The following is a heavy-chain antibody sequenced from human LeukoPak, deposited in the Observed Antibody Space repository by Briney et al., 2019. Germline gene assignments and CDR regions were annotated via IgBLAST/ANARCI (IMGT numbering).Heavy chain of an antibody. V-gene: IGHV3-21*01. CDR3: ARASGGWDLDY. CDR2: ITSSGTYI. Sequence: GGSLRLSCAASGFTFNVFHMNWVRQAPGKGLEWISSITSSGTYITYADSIQGRFTISRDNAKNSLYLQMNSLRVDDTALYYCARASGGWDLDYWGHGALVTVSS. CDR1: GFTFNVFH. D-gene: IGHD1-26*01. J-gene: IGHJ4*01.